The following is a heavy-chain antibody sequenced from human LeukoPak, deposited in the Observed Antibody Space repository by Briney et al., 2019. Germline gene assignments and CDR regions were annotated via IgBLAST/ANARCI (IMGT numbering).Heavy chain of an antibody. V-gene: IGHV3-21*04. CDR1: GFIFSSYS. J-gene: IGHJ4*02. CDR2: ISGGSTYI. Sequence: PGGSLRLSCAASGFIFSSYSMSWVRQAPGKGLEWVSSISGGSTYIYYADSVKGRFTISRDNAKNSLYLQMNSLRAEDTAVYYCARDPLDYYDSSGYPKDYWGQGTLVTVSS. D-gene: IGHD3-22*01. CDR3: ARDPLDYYDSSGYPKDY.